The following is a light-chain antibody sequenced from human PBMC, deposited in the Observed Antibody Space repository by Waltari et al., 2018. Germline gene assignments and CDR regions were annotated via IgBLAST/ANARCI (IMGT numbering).Light chain of an antibody. V-gene: IGKV4-1*01. Sequence: DIVMTQPLDSLPVSLGERATITCKSDQSVSYSYNSKNYLAWYRQKPGQPPQLLISWASTRAFGVPDRFSGSGSGTDFTLTISSLQAEDVAVYYCQQYYAVPPTFGPGTKVEIK. J-gene: IGKJ1*01. CDR2: WAS. CDR1: QSVSYSYNSKNY. CDR3: QQYYAVPPT.